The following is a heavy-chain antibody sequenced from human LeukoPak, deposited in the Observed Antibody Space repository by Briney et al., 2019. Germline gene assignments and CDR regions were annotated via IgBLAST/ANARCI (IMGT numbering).Heavy chain of an antibody. V-gene: IGHV4-59*08. D-gene: IGHD4-17*01. Sequence: SETLSLTCTVSGGPISSYYWNWIRQPPGKGLEWIGYIYYSGSTNYNPSLKSRVTISVDTSKNQFSLKLSSVTAADTAVYYCARSTGGGNDYDIDYWGQGTLVTVSS. CDR1: GGPISSYY. CDR2: IYYSGST. J-gene: IGHJ4*02. CDR3: ARSTGGGNDYDIDY.